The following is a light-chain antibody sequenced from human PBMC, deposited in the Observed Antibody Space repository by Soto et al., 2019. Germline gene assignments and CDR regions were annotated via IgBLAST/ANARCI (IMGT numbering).Light chain of an antibody. J-gene: IGKJ1*01. CDR1: QNVNSNH. V-gene: IGKV3-20*01. CDR3: HQFGSSPQT. Sequence: EIVFTQSPGTLSLSPGERATLSCRASQNVNSNHIAWYQQTPGQAPRLLIYGPSGRATGIPERFSGSGSGTDFTLTISRXEPEDFAVYSCHQFGSSPQTFGHGTKVDIK. CDR2: GPS.